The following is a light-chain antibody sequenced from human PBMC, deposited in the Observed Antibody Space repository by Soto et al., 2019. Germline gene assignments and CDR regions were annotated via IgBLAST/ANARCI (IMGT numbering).Light chain of an antibody. CDR2: EVS. J-gene: IGLJ3*02. V-gene: IGLV2-8*01. Sequence: QSALTQPASVSGSPGQSITFSCTGTSNDIGGYNYVSWFQHHPDKAPKLIIYEVSKRPSGVPDRFSGSKSGNTASLTVSGLQAEDEADYYCSSYAGSNNWVFGGGTKLTVL. CDR1: SNDIGGYNY. CDR3: SSYAGSNNWV.